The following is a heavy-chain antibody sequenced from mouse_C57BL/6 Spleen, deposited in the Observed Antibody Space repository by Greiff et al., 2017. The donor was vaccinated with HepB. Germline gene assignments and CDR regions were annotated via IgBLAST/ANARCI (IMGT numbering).Heavy chain of an antibody. D-gene: IGHD1-1*01. CDR1: GYSFTDYN. J-gene: IGHJ1*03. Sequence: VQLQQSGPELVKPGASVKISCKASGYSFTDYNMNWVKQSNGKSLEWIGVINPNYGTTSYNQKCKGKATLTVDQSSSTAYMQLNSLTSEDSAVYYCARTGVLRPDWYFDVWGTGTTVTVSS. V-gene: IGHV1-39*01. CDR3: ARTGVLRPDWYFDV. CDR2: INPNYGTT.